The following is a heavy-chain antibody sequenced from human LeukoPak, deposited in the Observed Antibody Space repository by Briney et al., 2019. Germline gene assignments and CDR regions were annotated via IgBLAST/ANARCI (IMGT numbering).Heavy chain of an antibody. Sequence: PGRSLRLSCAASGFTFSSYAMSWVRQAPGKGLEWVSAISGSGSSTYYADSVKGRFTISRDNSKNTLYLQMNSLRAEDTAVYYCAKDKAAAGIYAFDYWGQGTLVTVSS. CDR2: ISGSGSST. D-gene: IGHD6-13*01. CDR3: AKDKAAAGIYAFDY. CDR1: GFTFSSYA. J-gene: IGHJ4*02. V-gene: IGHV3-23*01.